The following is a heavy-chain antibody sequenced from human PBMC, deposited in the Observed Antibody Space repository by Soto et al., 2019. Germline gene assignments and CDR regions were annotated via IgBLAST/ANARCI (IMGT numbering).Heavy chain of an antibody. CDR3: AHHQRTAARQLRYFDY. D-gene: IGHD6-6*01. CDR2: VGGSGTST. CDR1: GFTFSSYA. V-gene: IGHV3-23*01. J-gene: IGHJ4*02. Sequence: EVQLLESGGGLVQPGGSLRLSCAASGFTFSSYAMSWVRQAPGKGLEWVSGVGGSGTSTYYADSVKGRFTVSRDNSKSTLYLEMNSLRAEDTAVYYCAHHQRTAARQLRYFDYWGQGALVTVSS.